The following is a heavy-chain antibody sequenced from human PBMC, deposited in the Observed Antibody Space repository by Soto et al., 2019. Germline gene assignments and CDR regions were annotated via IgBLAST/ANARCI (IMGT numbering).Heavy chain of an antibody. CDR1: CASINDFY. D-gene: IGHD6-13*01. CDR3: ARASSSTWYKLEYKWFDP. J-gene: IGHJ5*02. V-gene: IGHV4-59*01. Sequence: SETLSLTCTVSCASINDFYWSWIRQTPGKGLEWVGFMYYSETTKYNPSLKGRVNMSLDTSKNQVSLHLKSVTAADTAVYYCARASSSTWYKLEYKWFDPWGQGTQVTVSS. CDR2: MYYSETT.